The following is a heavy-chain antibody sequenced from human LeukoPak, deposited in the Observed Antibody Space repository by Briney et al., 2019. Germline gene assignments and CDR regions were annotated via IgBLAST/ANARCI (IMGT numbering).Heavy chain of an antibody. CDR2: ISGSGGAT. CDR1: GIVFDNYA. Sequence: PGGSLRLSCAASGIVFDNYAMSWVRQAPGKGLEWVSAISGSGGATFYAGSVRGRFTISRDNSKNTLYLQVNSLRAEDTVVYYCAKGYASGTYYSDYWGQGALVTVSS. CDR3: AKGYASGTYYSDY. D-gene: IGHD3-10*01. J-gene: IGHJ4*02. V-gene: IGHV3-23*01.